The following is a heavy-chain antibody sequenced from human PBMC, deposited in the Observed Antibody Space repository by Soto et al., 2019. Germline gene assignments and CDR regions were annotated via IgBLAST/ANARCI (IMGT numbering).Heavy chain of an antibody. J-gene: IGHJ4*01. CDR1: GYTFTSYY. D-gene: IGHD5-12*01. CDR3: ARDAQIGHGXSAYHTY. CDR2: INPSGAST. Sequence: GASVKVSCKASGYTFTSYYIHWVRQAPGQGLEWVGLINPSGASTTYAQKFQGRVTMTRDTSTSTVYMELNSLRSEDTAVYFCARDAQIGHGXSAYHTYWG. V-gene: IGHV1-46*01.